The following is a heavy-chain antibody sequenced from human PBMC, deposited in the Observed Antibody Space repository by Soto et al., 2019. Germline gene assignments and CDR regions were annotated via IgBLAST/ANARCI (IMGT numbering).Heavy chain of an antibody. CDR3: AREAGPDRWFDP. CDR1: GACISSYF. Sequence: PXGTLSLNCTVSGACISSYFWTWIRQPAGKGLDWIGRISTSGTTNYNPSLKSRVTMSVDTSKNHFSLNLSSVTAADTAVYYCAREAGPDRWFDPWAQGTLVTVS. D-gene: IGHD6-19*01. V-gene: IGHV4-4*07. J-gene: IGHJ5*02. CDR2: ISTSGTT.